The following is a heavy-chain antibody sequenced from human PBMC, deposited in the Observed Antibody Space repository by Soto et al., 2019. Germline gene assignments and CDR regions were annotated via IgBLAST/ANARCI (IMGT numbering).Heavy chain of an antibody. Sequence: PVGSLRLSCAASGFTLSRYPMHWVRQAPGKGLEWVAYISYGGDTRKYADSVKGRFTISRDNSNNTLYLHMDSLRAEDTAIYSCARDFIRAVAGSPDYYYYGMDVWGLGTTVTVSS. CDR2: ISYGGDTR. CDR1: GFTLSRYP. J-gene: IGHJ6*02. V-gene: IGHV3-30-3*01. D-gene: IGHD6-19*01. CDR3: ARDFIRAVAGSPDYYYYGMDV.